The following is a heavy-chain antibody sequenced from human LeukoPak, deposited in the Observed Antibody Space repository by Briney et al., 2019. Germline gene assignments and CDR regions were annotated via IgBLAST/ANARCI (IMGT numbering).Heavy chain of an antibody. J-gene: IGHJ4*02. CDR1: GFTFSSYA. CDR2: ISSSGSTI. Sequence: QSGGSLRLSCAASGFTFSSYAMSWVRQAPGKGLEWVSYISSSGSTIYYADSVKGRFTISRDNAKNSLYLQMNSLRAEDTAVYYCARAVSSGWYHPESNLRYFDYWGQGTLVTVSS. D-gene: IGHD6-19*01. CDR3: ARAVSSGWYHPESNLRYFDY. V-gene: IGHV3-48*03.